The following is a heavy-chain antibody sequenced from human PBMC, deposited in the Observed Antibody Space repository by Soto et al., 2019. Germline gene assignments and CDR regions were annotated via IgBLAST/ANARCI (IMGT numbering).Heavy chain of an antibody. J-gene: IGHJ3*01. D-gene: IGHD3-10*01. V-gene: IGHV3-53*01. Sequence: PGGSLRLSCATSGFAVSHYYMTWVRQAPGKGLESVSVIYSGDSTYYAESVKGRFTISRDKTKKMLYLQINNLRAEDKAAYYCAATYYSPPLNAFNFWGQGTMVTVSS. CDR2: IYSGDST. CDR3: AATYYSPPLNAFNF. CDR1: GFAVSHYY.